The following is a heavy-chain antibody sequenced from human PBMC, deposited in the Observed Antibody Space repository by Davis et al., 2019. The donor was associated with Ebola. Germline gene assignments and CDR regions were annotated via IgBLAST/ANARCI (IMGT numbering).Heavy chain of an antibody. CDR1: GFTFSSYA. Sequence: GESLKISCAASGFTFSSYAMHWVRQAPGKGLEWVAVISYDGSNKYYADSVKGRFTISRDNSKNTLYLQMNSLRAEDTAVYYCVTMIVVVPQGEYYYYYGMDVWGQGATVTVSS. D-gene: IGHD3-22*01. V-gene: IGHV3-30*14. J-gene: IGHJ6*02. CDR3: VTMIVVVPQGEYYYYYGMDV. CDR2: ISYDGSNK.